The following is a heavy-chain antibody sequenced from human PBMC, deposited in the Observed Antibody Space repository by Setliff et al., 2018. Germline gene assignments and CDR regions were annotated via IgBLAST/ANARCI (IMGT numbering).Heavy chain of an antibody. CDR2: IRSRPYGGTT. Sequence: PGGSLRLSCAASGFTFSDHYMSWVRQAPGKGLEWVGFIRSRPYGGTTEYAASVKGRFTISRDDSKSAAYLQMNSLRTEDTAVYYCSRYQRHAFWAGYGFSYYYHMDVWGKGTTVTVSS. CDR1: GFTFSDHY. CDR3: SRYQRHAFWAGYGFSYYYHMDV. V-gene: IGHV3-49*04. J-gene: IGHJ6*03. D-gene: IGHD3-3*01.